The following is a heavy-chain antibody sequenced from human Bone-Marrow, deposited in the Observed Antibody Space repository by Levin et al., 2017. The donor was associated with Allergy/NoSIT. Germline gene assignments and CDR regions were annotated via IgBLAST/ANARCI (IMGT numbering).Heavy chain of an antibody. J-gene: IGHJ3*01. CDR3: ARGTFHGASDAFDV. CDR2: ISYIGST. CDR1: GGSISGGGYY. V-gene: IGHV4-31*03. Sequence: SCTVSGGSISGGGYYWCWIRQHPGKGLEWIGCISYIGSTHYNPSLKSRVTISADTSDKQFSLKMSSVTAADTAVFHCARGTFHGASDAFDVWGQGTIVTVSS. D-gene: IGHD1/OR15-1a*01.